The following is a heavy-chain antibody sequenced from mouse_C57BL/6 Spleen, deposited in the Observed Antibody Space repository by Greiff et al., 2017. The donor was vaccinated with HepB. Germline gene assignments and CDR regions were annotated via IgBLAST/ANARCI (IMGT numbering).Heavy chain of an antibody. D-gene: IGHD2-2*01. CDR2: ISYSGST. Sequence: EVQLQESGPGMVKPSQSLSLTCTVTGYSITSGYDWHWIRHFPGNKLEWMGYISYSGSTNYNPSLKSRISITHDTSKNHFFLKLNSVTTEDTATYYCARAGGYGAMDYWGQGTSVTVSS. CDR3: ARAGGYGAMDY. J-gene: IGHJ4*01. CDR1: GYSITSGYD. V-gene: IGHV3-1*01.